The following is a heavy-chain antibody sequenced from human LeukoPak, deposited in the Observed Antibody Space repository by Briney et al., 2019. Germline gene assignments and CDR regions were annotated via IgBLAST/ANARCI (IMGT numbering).Heavy chain of an antibody. CDR1: GFTFSSYS. CDR3: ARVVNIMAAGGFYFFDY. V-gene: IGHV3-48*01. CDR2: ISSSSSTI. Sequence: PGGSLRLSCAASGFTFSSYSMNWVRQAPGKGLEWVSYISSSSSTIYYADSVKGRFTISRDNAKNSLYLQMNSLRAEDTAVYYCARVVNIMAAGGFYFFDYWGQGTLVTVSS. D-gene: IGHD6-13*01. J-gene: IGHJ4*02.